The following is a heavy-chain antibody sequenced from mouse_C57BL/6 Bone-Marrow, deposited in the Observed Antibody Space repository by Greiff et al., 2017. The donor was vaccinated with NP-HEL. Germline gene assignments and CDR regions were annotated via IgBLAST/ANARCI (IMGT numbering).Heavy chain of an antibody. CDR2: SRNKANDYTT. J-gene: IGHJ1*03. Sequence: EVQLVESGGGLVQSGRSLRLSCATSGFTFSDFYMEWVRQAPGQGLEWIAASRNKANDYTTEYSASVKGRIIVSRDTSKSILYLQMYALRAEATAIYYCARGRGLLPFWYFDVWGTGTTVTVSS. D-gene: IGHD2-3*01. CDR3: ARGRGLLPFWYFDV. CDR1: GFTFSDFY. V-gene: IGHV7-1*01.